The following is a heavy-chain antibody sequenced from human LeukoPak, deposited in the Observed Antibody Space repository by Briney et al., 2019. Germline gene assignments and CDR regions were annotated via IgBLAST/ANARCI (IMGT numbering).Heavy chain of an antibody. CDR1: GGSISSSSYY. D-gene: IGHD3-22*01. CDR2: IYYSGST. V-gene: IGHV4-39*01. CDR3: ARQSGQGDMYYYDSSGYYFDY. J-gene: IGHJ4*02. Sequence: SETLFLTCTVSGGSISSSSYYWGWIRQPPGKGLEWIGSIYYSGSTYYNPSLKSRVTISVDTSKNQFSLKLSSVTAADMAVYYCARQSGQGDMYYYDSSGYYFDYWGQGTLVTVSS.